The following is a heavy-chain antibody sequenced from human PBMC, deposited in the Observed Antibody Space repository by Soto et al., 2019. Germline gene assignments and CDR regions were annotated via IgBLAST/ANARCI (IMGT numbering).Heavy chain of an antibody. D-gene: IGHD5-12*01. CDR3: ARLPYSYSGYDETYFDY. CDR1: GYSITSGYY. V-gene: IGHV4-38-2*01. J-gene: IGHJ4*02. CDR2: IYHSGST. Sequence: SETLSLTCAVSGYSITSGYYWGWIRQPPGKGLEWIGSIYHSGSTYYNPSLKSRVTISVDTPQKLFSLKLSSVTAADTAVYYCARLPYSYSGYDETYFDYWGQGTQVTVSS.